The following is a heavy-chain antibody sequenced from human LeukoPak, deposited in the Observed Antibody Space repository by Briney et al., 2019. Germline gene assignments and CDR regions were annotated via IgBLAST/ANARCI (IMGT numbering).Heavy chain of an antibody. Sequence: GGSLRLSCAASGFTVSSNYMSWVRQAPGKGLEWVSVIYSGGSTYYADSVKGRFTISRDNSKNTLYLQMNSLRAEDTAVYYCARGGNYGPNIYYYYYYMDVRGKGTTVTVSS. CDR2: IYSGGST. CDR1: GFTVSSNY. J-gene: IGHJ6*03. CDR3: ARGGNYGPNIYYYYYYMDV. D-gene: IGHD3-10*01. V-gene: IGHV3-66*01.